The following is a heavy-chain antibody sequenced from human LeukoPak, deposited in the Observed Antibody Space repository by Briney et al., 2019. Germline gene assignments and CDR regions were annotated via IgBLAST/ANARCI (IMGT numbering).Heavy chain of an antibody. D-gene: IGHD5-18*01. J-gene: IGHJ4*02. CDR2: IYYSGST. CDR3: ARGGGYSYGYNY. Sequence: SETLSLTCTVSGGSISSYYWSWIRQPPGKGLEWIGYIYYSGSTNYNPSLKSRVTISVDTSKNQFSLKLSSVTAADTAVYYCARGGGYSYGYNYWGQGTLVTVSS. CDR1: GGSISSYY. V-gene: IGHV4-59*01.